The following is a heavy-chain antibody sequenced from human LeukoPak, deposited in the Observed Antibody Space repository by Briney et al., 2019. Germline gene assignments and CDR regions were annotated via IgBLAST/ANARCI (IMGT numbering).Heavy chain of an antibody. D-gene: IGHD4-17*01. J-gene: IGHJ4*02. CDR3: ARNRDYGDYGGFAY. CDR2: IYYSGST. CDR1: GGSISSYY. Sequence: PSETLSLTCTVSGGSISSYYWSWIRQPPGKGLEWIGYIYYSGSTNYNPSLKSRVTISVDTSKNQFSLKLSSVTAADTAVYYCARNRDYGDYGGFAYWGQGTLVTVSS. V-gene: IGHV4-59*01.